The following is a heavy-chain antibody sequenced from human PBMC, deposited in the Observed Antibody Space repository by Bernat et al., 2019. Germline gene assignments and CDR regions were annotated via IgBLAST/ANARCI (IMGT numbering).Heavy chain of an antibody. Sequence: QVQLQESGPGLVKPSETLSLTCAVSGYSISSGYYWGWIRQPPGKGLEWIGSIYHSGSTYYNPSLKSRVTISVDTSKNQLSLKLSSVTAADTAVYYCARDQGSSWYKKYNWFDPWGQGTLVTVSA. J-gene: IGHJ5*02. D-gene: IGHD6-13*01. CDR3: ARDQGSSWYKKYNWFDP. CDR1: GYSISSGYY. V-gene: IGHV4-38-2*02. CDR2: IYHSGST.